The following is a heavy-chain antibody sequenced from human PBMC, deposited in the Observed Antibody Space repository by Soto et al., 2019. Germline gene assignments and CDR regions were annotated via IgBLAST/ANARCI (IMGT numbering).Heavy chain of an antibody. D-gene: IGHD6-19*01. V-gene: IGHV1-18*01. CDR2: INTYNDYT. Sequence: QVQLVQSGPEVKNPGASVRVSCKASGYPFTTFAITWVRQAPGQGPEWMGWINTYNDYTNYAQKFQGRVTMTADTPTTTPYLKLRSLSSDDTAVYYCARGGSGGCCWFDPWGQGTLVTISS. CDR1: GYPFTTFA. J-gene: IGHJ5*02. CDR3: ARGGSGGCCWFDP.